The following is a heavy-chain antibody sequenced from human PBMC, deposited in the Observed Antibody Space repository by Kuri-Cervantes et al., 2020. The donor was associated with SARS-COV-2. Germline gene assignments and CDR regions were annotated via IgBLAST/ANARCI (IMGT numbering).Heavy chain of an antibody. CDR1: GFTFSSYA. J-gene: IGHJ6*02. V-gene: IGHV3-30-3*01. D-gene: IGHD2-15*01. CDR2: ISYDGSNK. Sequence: GESLKISCTASGFTFSSYAMHWVRQAPGKGLEWVAVISYDGSNKYCADSVKGRFTISRDNSKNTLYLQMNSLRAEDTAVYYCASQYCSGGSCYSGYYYGMDVWGQGTTVTVSS. CDR3: ASQYCSGGSCYSGYYYGMDV.